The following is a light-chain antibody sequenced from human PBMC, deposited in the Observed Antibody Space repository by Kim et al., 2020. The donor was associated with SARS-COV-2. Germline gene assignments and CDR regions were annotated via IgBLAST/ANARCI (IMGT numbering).Light chain of an antibody. CDR2: GKN. CDR1: SLRSYY. Sequence: SSELTQDPAVSVALEQTVRITCQGDSLRSYYATWYQQKPRQAPILVVYGKNNRPSGIPDRFSGSSSGNTASLTITGAQAEDEADYYCNSRDSNDNVVFGGGTQLTVL. J-gene: IGLJ2*01. CDR3: NSRDSNDNVV. V-gene: IGLV3-19*01.